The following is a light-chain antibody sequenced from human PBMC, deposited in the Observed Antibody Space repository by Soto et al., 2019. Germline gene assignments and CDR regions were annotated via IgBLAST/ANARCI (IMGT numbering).Light chain of an antibody. CDR3: QSYDSVHVV. CDR1: SSNMGAGFD. J-gene: IGLJ2*01. V-gene: IGLV1-40*01. Sequence: QSVLTQPPSVSGAPGQRVTISCTGSSSNMGAGFDVHWYQQLPGTAPKCLIYANINRPAGVPDRFSGFKSGTSASLAITGLQAEDEADYYCQSYDSVHVVFGGGTQLTVL. CDR2: ANI.